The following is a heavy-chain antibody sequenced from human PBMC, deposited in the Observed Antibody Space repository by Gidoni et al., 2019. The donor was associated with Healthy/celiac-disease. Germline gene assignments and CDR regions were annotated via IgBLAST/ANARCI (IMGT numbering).Heavy chain of an antibody. Sequence: EVQLVESGGGWVKPGGSLRRACAAAGVTFSKAGMSWVRQAPGKGRELVGRIKSKTDGGTTDYAAPVNGRFTISRDDSNNTLYLQMNSLKTEDTAVYYCTTDLGYCSGGSCYFSVDYWGQGTLVTVSS. J-gene: IGHJ4*02. D-gene: IGHD2-15*01. V-gene: IGHV3-15*01. CDR2: IKSKTDGGTT. CDR1: GVTFSKAG. CDR3: TTDLGYCSGGSCYFSVDY.